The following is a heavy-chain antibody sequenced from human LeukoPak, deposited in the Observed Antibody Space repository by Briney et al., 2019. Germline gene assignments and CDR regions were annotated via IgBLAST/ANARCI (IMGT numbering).Heavy chain of an antibody. CDR1: GFTLSHAW. CDR3: TTDPQWYASSNYIDY. D-gene: IGHD2-2*01. CDR2: IKSIIDGGPI. Sequence: GGSLRLSCAATGFTLSHAWMSWVRQAPGKGLEWVGRIKSIIDGGPIDYASHLKGRFIISRDDLNNTLYLQMHSLKTDDTAVYFCTTDPQWYASSNYIDYWGQGTLVTVSS. V-gene: IGHV3-15*01. J-gene: IGHJ4*02.